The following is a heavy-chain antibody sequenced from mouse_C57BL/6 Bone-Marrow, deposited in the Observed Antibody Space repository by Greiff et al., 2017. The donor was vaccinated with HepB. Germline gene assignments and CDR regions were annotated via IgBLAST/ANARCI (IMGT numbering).Heavy chain of an antibody. CDR3: VRQSNSLFGY. V-gene: IGHV10-1*01. J-gene: IGHJ2*01. CDR2: IRSKSNNYAT. D-gene: IGHD2-5*01. CDR1: GFSFNTYA. Sequence: EVQLVESGGGLVQPKGSLKLSCAASGFSFNTYAMNWVRQAPGKGLEWVARIRSKSNNYATYYADSVKDRFTISRDDSESMLYLQMNNLKTEDTAMYYCVRQSNSLFGYWGQGTTLTVSS.